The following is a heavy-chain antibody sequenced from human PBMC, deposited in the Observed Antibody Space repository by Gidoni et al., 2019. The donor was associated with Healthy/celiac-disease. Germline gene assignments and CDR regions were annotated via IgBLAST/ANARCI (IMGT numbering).Heavy chain of an antibody. CDR1: AATFSSYA. Sequence: QVQLVQSGAAVTKPGSSVTVSCKASAATFSSYAISWVRQAPGKGLEWMGGIIPIFGTANYAQKFQGRVTITADESTSTAYMELSSLRSEDTAVYYCASGVYSTIFGVVIYDAFDIWGQGTMVTVSS. J-gene: IGHJ3*02. V-gene: IGHV1-69*01. CDR3: ASGVYSTIFGVVIYDAFDI. CDR2: IIPIFGTA. D-gene: IGHD3-3*01.